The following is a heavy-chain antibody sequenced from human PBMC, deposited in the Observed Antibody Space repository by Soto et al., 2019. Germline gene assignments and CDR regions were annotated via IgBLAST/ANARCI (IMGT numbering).Heavy chain of an antibody. CDR3: TRRYNWNGNYFDP. Sequence: SETLSLTCTVSGASISVHSYYWTCIRQPPGKGLEWIGSSYYSGTTYFNPSLKSRATISVDTSKNQFSLRLTSVTAADTAIYYCTRRYNWNGNYFDPWGPGALVTVSS. J-gene: IGHJ5*02. CDR2: SYYSGTT. CDR1: GASISVHSYY. V-gene: IGHV4-39*01. D-gene: IGHD1-20*01.